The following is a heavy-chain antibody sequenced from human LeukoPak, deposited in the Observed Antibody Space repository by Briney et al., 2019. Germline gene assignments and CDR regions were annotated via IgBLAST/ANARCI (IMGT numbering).Heavy chain of an antibody. CDR1: GFTFDDYV. J-gene: IGHJ5*02. Sequence: PGGSLRLSCAASGFTFDDYVMHWVRQAPGKGLEWVSLMSGDGGTTYYADSVKGRFTISRDNSKNSLYLQTNSLRIDDTALYYCATDAAPLAAAGSWWLDPWGQGTLVTVSS. CDR2: MSGDGGTT. D-gene: IGHD6-13*01. CDR3: ATDAAPLAAAGSWWLDP. V-gene: IGHV3-43*02.